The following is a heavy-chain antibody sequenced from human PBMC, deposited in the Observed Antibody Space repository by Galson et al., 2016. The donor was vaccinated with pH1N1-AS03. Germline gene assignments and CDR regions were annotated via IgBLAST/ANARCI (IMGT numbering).Heavy chain of an antibody. CDR1: GFTFSHYG. V-gene: IGHV3-33*01. Sequence: SLRLSCAASGFTFSHYGIHWVRQAPGKGLEWVAVIWYDGSYTYYTDSVKGRFTISRDNSKSTLSLQMSSLRVEDTAIYYCARGRIYSMEGKFGFDLWGQGTLVTVSS. CDR2: IWYDGSYT. CDR3: ARGRIYSMEGKFGFDL. D-gene: IGHD2-15*01. J-gene: IGHJ4*02.